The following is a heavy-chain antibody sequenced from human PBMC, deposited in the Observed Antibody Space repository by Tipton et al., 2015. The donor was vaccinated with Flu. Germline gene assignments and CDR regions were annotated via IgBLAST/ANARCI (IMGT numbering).Heavy chain of an antibody. Sequence: TLSLTCTVSGGSISSYYWSWIRQPPGKGLEWIGYIYYSGSTNYNPSLKSRVTISVDTSKNQFSLKLSSVTAADTAVYYCARALSGSYSAAYCYYYGMDVWGQGTTVTVSS. CDR2: IYYSGST. CDR3: ARALSGSYSAAYCYYYGMDV. J-gene: IGHJ6*02. CDR1: GGSISSYY. V-gene: IGHV4-59*01. D-gene: IGHD1-26*01.